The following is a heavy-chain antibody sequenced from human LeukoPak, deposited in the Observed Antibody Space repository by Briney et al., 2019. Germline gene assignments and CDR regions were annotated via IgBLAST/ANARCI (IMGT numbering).Heavy chain of an antibody. CDR3: ARDFWSGSPD. CDR1: Y. V-gene: IGHV3-11*04. CDR2: ISSSGSTI. Sequence: YMSWIRQAPGKGLEWVSYISSSGSTIYYADSVKGRFTISRDNAKNSLYLQMNSLRAEDTAVYYCARDFWSGSPDWGQGTLVTVSS. D-gene: IGHD3-3*01. J-gene: IGHJ4*02.